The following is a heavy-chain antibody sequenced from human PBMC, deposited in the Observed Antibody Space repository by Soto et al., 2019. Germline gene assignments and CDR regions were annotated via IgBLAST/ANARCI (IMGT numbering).Heavy chain of an antibody. V-gene: IGHV1-18*01. CDR1: GYTFTSYG. Sequence: QVQLVQSGAEVKKPGASVKVSCKASGYTFTSYGISWVRQAPGQGLEWMGWISAYNGNTNDAQKLPGTATNTPDTSTSPAHLELTSLSSVATAVYYCATVLGVGISFAWRQATLVTVSS. D-gene: IGHD3-3*01. CDR3: ATVLGVGISFA. CDR2: ISAYNGNT. J-gene: IGHJ4*02.